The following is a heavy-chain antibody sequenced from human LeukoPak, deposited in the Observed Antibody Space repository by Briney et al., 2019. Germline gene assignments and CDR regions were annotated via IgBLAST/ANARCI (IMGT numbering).Heavy chain of an antibody. V-gene: IGHV5-51*01. Sequence: GESLKISCKGSGYSFTSYWFGWVRQMPGKGLEWMGIIYPGGSDTRYSPSFQGQVTISADKSISTAYLQWSSLKASDTAMYYCASPSSGYSSGPDYWGQGTLVTVSS. CDR3: ASPSSGYSSGPDY. CDR2: IYPGGSDT. D-gene: IGHD6-19*01. CDR1: GYSFTSYW. J-gene: IGHJ4*02.